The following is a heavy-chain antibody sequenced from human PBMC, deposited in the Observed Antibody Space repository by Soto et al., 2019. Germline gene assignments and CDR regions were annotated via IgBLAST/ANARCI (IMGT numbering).Heavy chain of an antibody. Sequence: EVQLVETGGGLIQPGGSLRLSCAASGFTVSSNYMSWVRQAPGKGLEWVSVIYSGGSTYYADSVKGRFTISRDNSKNTLYLQMNSLRAKDTDVYYCAREARYSSSWEGNYWGQGTVVTVSS. CDR2: IYSGGST. D-gene: IGHD6-13*01. CDR1: GFTVSSNY. CDR3: AREARYSSSWEGNY. V-gene: IGHV3-53*02. J-gene: IGHJ4*02.